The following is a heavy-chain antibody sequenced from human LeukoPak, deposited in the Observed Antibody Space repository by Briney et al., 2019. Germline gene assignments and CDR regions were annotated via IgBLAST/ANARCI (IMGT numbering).Heavy chain of an antibody. CDR2: INHSGTT. CDR1: GEFFSGYY. Sequence: SETLSLTCGVHGEFFSGYYWSWIRQPPGKGLEWIGDINHSGTTKYNPSLKSRVTISIDTSKNQFSLRVNSVTAADTAVYYCARLPLGAFGEVLNFDYWGQGSLVTVSS. D-gene: IGHD3-10*01. CDR3: ARLPLGAFGEVLNFDY. V-gene: IGHV4-34*01. J-gene: IGHJ4*02.